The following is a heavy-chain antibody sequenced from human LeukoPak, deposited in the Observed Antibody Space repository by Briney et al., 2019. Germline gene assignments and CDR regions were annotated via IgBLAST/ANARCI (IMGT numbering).Heavy chain of an antibody. CDR3: ARSSTVTNPYYYYGMDV. V-gene: IGHV1-2*02. J-gene: IGHJ6*02. CDR2: INPNRGDT. D-gene: IGHD4-17*01. CDR1: GYTFTGHY. Sequence: GASVKVSCTASGYTFTGHYLHWVRQAPGQGLEWMGWINPNRGDTNYAQKFRDSVTMTRDTSSSTAYMELRRLTSDDTAVYYCARSSTVTNPYYYYGMDVWGQGTTVTVSS.